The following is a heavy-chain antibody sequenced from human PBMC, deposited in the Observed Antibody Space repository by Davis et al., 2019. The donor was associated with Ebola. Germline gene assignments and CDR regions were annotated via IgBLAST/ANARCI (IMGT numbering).Heavy chain of an antibody. J-gene: IGHJ4*02. CDR3: ARHPDYGDYGLDY. D-gene: IGHD4-17*01. CDR1: GGSISSYY. Sequence: MPSETLSLTCTVSGGSISSYYWSCIRQPPGKGLAWIGYIYYSGSTNFNPSLKCRVNISVDTSKNQFSLKRSSVTAADTAVYFCARHPDYGDYGLDYWGQGTLVTVSS. CDR2: IYYSGST. V-gene: IGHV4-59*08.